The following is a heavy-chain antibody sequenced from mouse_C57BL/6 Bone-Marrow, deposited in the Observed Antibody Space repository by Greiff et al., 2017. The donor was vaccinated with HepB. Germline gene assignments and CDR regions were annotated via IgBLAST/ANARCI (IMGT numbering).Heavy chain of an antibody. J-gene: IGHJ4*01. V-gene: IGHV1-82*01. CDR3: ARGSYYGNFYYAMDY. Sequence: QVHVKQSGPELVKPGASVKISCKASGYAFSSSWMNWVKQRPGKGLEWIGRIYPGDGDTNYNGKFKGKATLTADKSSSTAYMQLSSLTSEDSAVYFCARGSYYGNFYYAMDYWGQGTSVTVSS. D-gene: IGHD2-1*01. CDR2: IYPGDGDT. CDR1: GYAFSSSW.